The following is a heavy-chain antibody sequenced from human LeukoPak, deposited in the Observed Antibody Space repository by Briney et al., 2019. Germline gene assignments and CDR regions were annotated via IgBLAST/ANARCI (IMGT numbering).Heavy chain of an antibody. D-gene: IGHD6-6*01. V-gene: IGHV4-4*07. CDR1: GGSISSYC. Sequence: SETLSLTCTVSGGSISSYCWSWIRQPAGKGLEWIGRIYTSGSTNYNPSLKSRVTMSVDTSKNQFSLKLSSVTAADTAVYYCARRNQAARYFDYWGQGTLVTVSS. CDR2: IYTSGST. CDR3: ARRNQAARYFDY. J-gene: IGHJ4*02.